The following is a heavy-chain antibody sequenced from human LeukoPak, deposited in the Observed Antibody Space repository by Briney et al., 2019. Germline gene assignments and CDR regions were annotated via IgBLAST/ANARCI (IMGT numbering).Heavy chain of an antibody. D-gene: IGHD6-13*01. CDR1: GFTFSNYS. CDR2: ISPSSHYI. CDR3: AKVDIAAGSDY. V-gene: IGHV3-21*04. Sequence: GGSLRLSCAGSGFTFSNYSINWVRQAPGKGLEWVSSISPSSHYIYYADSVRGRFTISRDNSKNTLYLQMNSLRAEDTAVYYCAKVDIAAGSDYWGQGTLVTVSS. J-gene: IGHJ4*02.